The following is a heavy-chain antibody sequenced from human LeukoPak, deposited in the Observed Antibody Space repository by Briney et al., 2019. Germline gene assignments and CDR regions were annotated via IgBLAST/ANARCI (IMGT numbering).Heavy chain of an antibody. CDR1: GFTFSGYA. CDR2: ISYDGSNK. D-gene: IGHD6-19*01. J-gene: IGHJ4*02. CDR3: ARPMGSGWYGGDFDY. V-gene: IGHV3-30-3*01. Sequence: RTGGSLRLSCAASGFTFSGYAMHWVRQAPGKGLEWVAVISYDGSNKYYADSVKGRFTISRDNSKNTLYLQMNSLRAEDTAVYYCARPMGSGWYGGDFDYWGQGTLVTVSS.